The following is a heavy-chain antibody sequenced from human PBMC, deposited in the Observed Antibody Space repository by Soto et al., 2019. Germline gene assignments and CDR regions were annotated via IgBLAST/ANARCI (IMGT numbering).Heavy chain of an antibody. J-gene: IGHJ4*01. CDR1: GFTFSNAW. CDR3: TTDFYRTLVGVRFDY. Sequence: EVHLVESGGGLVKPGGSLRLSCAASGFTFSNAWINWVRQAPGKGLEWVGRIKSKTDGGTTDFAAPVKGRFAISRDDSKDKVYLQMNSLKTEDQSIYYCTTDFYRTLVGVRFDYWGHGTLVTVSS. D-gene: IGHD2-15*01. V-gene: IGHV3-15*07. CDR2: IKSKTDGGTT.